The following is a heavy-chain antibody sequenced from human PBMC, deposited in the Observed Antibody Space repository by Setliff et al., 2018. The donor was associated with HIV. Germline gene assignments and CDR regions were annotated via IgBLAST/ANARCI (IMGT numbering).Heavy chain of an antibody. CDR2: IYYSWNT. D-gene: IGHD3-22*01. V-gene: IGHV4-59*04. Sequence: LSLTCTVSGGSISSYYWSWIRQPPGKGLEWIGYIYYSWNTYYNPSLKSRVTISVDTSKNQFSLKLSSVTAADTAVYYCARHSITLVVGVPERDDAFDIWGQGTMVTVSS. CDR1: GGSISSYY. CDR3: ARHSITLVVGVPERDDAFDI. J-gene: IGHJ3*02.